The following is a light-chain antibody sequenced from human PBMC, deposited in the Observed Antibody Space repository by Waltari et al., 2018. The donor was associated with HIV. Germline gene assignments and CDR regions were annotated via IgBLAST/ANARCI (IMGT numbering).Light chain of an antibody. CDR2: DAN. Sequence: QSALTQPASVSGSLGQSITISCIGTRSDIAPYTYVSWYQHHPDKAPRLVIYDANSRTSGVPCRFSGAKSGNTASRTISWLQAEDEADYYCASYTITSTLVFGGGTKVTVL. V-gene: IGLV2-14*01. CDR1: RSDIAPYTY. J-gene: IGLJ3*02. CDR3: ASYTITSTLV.